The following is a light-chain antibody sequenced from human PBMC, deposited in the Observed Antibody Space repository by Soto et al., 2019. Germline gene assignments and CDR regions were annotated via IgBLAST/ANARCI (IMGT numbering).Light chain of an antibody. Sequence: DIVLTQSPATLSLSPGERATLYCAASQRVSGGFLAWYQQKPGLAPRLILYDTSFRATGIPDRFSGSGSGTDFTLTISRLDPEDFAVYYCQQYGSSASFGQGTKVDIK. CDR2: DTS. CDR1: QRVSGGF. V-gene: IGKV3D-20*01. J-gene: IGKJ1*01. CDR3: QQYGSSAS.